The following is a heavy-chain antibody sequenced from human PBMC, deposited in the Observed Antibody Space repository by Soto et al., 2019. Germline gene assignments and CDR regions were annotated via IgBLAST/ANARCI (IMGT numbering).Heavy chain of an antibody. J-gene: IGHJ6*02. CDR3: ARWGGAAAVPYYYGMDV. CDR1: GGTFSSYA. Sequence: QVQLVQSGAEVKKPGSSVKVSCKASGGTFSSYAISWVRQAPGQGLEWMGGIIPSFGTANYAQKFQGRVTITADEYTRTAYMELSSLRSEDTAVYYCARWGGAAAVPYYYGMDVWGQGTTVTVSS. D-gene: IGHD6-13*01. CDR2: IIPSFGTA. V-gene: IGHV1-69*01.